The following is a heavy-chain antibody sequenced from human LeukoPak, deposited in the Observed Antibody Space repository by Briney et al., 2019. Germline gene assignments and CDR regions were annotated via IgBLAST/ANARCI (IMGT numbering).Heavy chain of an antibody. V-gene: IGHV1-2*06. D-gene: IGHD6-19*01. CDR1: GYTFTGYY. Sequence: ASVKVSCKASGYTFTGYYMHWVRQAPGQGLEWMGRINPNSGGTNYAQKFQGRVTMTRDTYISTAYMELSRLRSDDTAVYYCARDLVTDEIGAGTLHAFDIWGQGTMVTVSS. J-gene: IGHJ3*02. CDR2: INPNSGGT. CDR3: ARDLVTDEIGAGTLHAFDI.